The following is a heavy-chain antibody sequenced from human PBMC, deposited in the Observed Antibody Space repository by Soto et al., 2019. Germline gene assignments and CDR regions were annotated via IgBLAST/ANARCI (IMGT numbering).Heavy chain of an antibody. CDR3: ARGGGGYYYYMDV. CDR2: IYYSGST. V-gene: IGHV4-30-4*02. Sequence: SETLSLTCTVSGGSISSGDYYWSWIRQPPGKGLEWIGYIYYSGSTYYNPSLKSRVTISVDTSKNQFSLKLSSVTAADTAVYYCARGGGGYYYYMDVWGKGTTVTVS. D-gene: IGHD3-16*01. J-gene: IGHJ6*03. CDR1: GGSISSGDYY.